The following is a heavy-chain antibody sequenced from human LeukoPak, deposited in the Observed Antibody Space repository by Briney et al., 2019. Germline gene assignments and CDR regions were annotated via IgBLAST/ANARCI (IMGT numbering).Heavy chain of an antibody. V-gene: IGHV4-39*01. CDR2: IYYSGST. D-gene: IGHD4-17*01. CDR1: SGSISSSSYY. Sequence: SETLSLTCTVSSGSISSSSYYWGWIRQPPGKGLEWIGSIYYSGSTYYNPSLKSRVTISVDTSKNQFSLKLSSVTAADTAVYYCARPTTTDAFDIWGQGTMVTVSS. J-gene: IGHJ3*02. CDR3: ARPTTTDAFDI.